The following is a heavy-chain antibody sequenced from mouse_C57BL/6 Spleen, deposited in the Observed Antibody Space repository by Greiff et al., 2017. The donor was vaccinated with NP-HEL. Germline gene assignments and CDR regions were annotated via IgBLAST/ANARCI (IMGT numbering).Heavy chain of an antibody. CDR1: GYTFTSYG. V-gene: IGHV1-81*01. CDR2: IYPRSGNT. Sequence: VQLQQSGAELARPGASVKLSCKASGYTFTSYGISWVKQRTGQGLEWIGEIYPRSGNTYYNEKFKGKATLTADKSSSTAYMELRSLTSEDSAVYFCASGYDYDHYAMDYWGQGTSVTVSS. CDR3: ASGYDYDHYAMDY. J-gene: IGHJ4*01. D-gene: IGHD2-4*01.